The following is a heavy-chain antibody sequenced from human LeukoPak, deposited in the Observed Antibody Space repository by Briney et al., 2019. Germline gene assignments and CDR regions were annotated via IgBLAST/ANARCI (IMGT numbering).Heavy chain of an antibody. J-gene: IGHJ4*02. D-gene: IGHD6-19*01. CDR1: GGSVSSSTYY. CDR2: LYYSGRT. Sequence: SETLSLTCTVSGGSVSSSTYYWRWIRQPPGKGLEWIGTLYYSGRTSDNPSLKSRVTISVDTSKNHFSLKLSSVTAADTAVYYCATLDPQWLIKNWGQGTLVTVSS. V-gene: IGHV4-39*02. CDR3: ATLDPQWLIKN.